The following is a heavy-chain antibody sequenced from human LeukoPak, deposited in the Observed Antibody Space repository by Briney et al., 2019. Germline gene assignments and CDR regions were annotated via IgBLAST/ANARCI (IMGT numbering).Heavy chain of an antibody. CDR2: INPNSGGT. V-gene: IGHV1-2*04. Sequence: GASVKVSCKVSGYTFTGYYMHWVRQAPGQGLEWMGWINPNSGGTNYAQKFQGWVTMTRDTSISTAYMELSRLRSDDTAVYYCARGPRYYDFWSGYYLDYFDYWGQGTLVTVSS. J-gene: IGHJ4*02. CDR3: ARGPRYYDFWSGYYLDYFDY. CDR1: GYTFTGYY. D-gene: IGHD3-3*01.